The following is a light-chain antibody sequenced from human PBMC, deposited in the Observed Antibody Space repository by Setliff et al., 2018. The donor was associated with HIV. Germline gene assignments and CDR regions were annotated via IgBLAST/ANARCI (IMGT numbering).Light chain of an antibody. J-gene: IGLJ1*01. Sequence: QPVLTHPAPLLGSPGQSITISCTGTSSDVGTYNAVYWYQQHPGKAPKLMIYDVSTRPSGVSNRFSGSKSGNTASLTISRLQTEDEADYYCSSYTSSSTDVFGSGTKVTVL. CDR2: DVS. V-gene: IGLV2-14*01. CDR1: SSDVGTYNA. CDR3: SSYTSSSTDV.